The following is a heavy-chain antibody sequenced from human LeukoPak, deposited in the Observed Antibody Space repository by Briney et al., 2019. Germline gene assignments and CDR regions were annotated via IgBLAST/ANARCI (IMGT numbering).Heavy chain of an antibody. CDR2: IEVGGAIA. J-gene: IGHJ3*02. V-gene: IGHV3-23*01. D-gene: IGHD6-19*01. CDR3: AKDISGWYGSFAFDI. Sequence: RAGGSLRLSCAASGFTFSSYAMTWVRRAPGKGLEWVSTIEVGGAIAHYAASEKGRFTISRDTSKNTLYLQMNSLRAEDTAVYYCAKDISGWYGSFAFDIWGQGTMVTVSS. CDR1: GFTFSSYA.